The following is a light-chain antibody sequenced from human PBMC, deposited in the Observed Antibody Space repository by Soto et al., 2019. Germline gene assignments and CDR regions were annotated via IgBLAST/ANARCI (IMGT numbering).Light chain of an antibody. Sequence: DIQITQSPSTLSASVGDRFTITCRASQSINTWLAWYQQKPGKAPELLIFDASALESGVPSRFSGSGSGTEFTLTISSLQPDDSATFYCLHYNSYSKTFGQGTKVDIK. J-gene: IGKJ1*01. CDR2: DAS. CDR3: LHYNSYSKT. CDR1: QSINTW. V-gene: IGKV1-5*01.